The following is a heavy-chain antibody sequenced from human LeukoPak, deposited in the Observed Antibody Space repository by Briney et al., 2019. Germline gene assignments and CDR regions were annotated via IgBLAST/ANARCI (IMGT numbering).Heavy chain of an antibody. J-gene: IGHJ4*02. CDR3: ARVGYFDILDY. CDR2: IYYSGST. Sequence: SETLFLTCTVSGGSISSYYWSWIRQPPGKGLEWIGYIYYSGSTNYNPSLKSRVTISVDTSKNQFSLKLSSVTAADTAVYYCARVGYFDILDYWGQGTLVTVSS. V-gene: IGHV4-59*08. D-gene: IGHD3-9*01. CDR1: GGSISSYY.